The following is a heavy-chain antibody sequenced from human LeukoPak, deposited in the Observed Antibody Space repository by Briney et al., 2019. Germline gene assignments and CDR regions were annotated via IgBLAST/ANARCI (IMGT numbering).Heavy chain of an antibody. V-gene: IGHV1-69*05. J-gene: IGHJ6*03. CDR2: IIPIFGTA. CDR1: GGTFSSYA. CDR3: ASWGGPSGSSTRYYYYYYMDV. Sequence: SVKVSCKASGGTFSSYAISWVRQAPGQGLEWMGGIIPIFGTANYAQKFQGRVTITTDESTSTAYMELSSLRSEDTAVYYCASWGGPSGSSTRYYYYYYMDVWGKGTTVTISS. D-gene: IGHD2-2*01.